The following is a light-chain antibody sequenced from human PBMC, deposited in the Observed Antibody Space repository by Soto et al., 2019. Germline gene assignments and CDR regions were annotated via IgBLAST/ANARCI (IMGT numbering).Light chain of an antibody. CDR3: AAWDDSLNGWV. V-gene: IGLV1-44*01. J-gene: IGLJ3*02. Sequence: QSVLTQPPSASGTPGQRVTVSCSGSSSNSGSHTVNWYQKLPGTAPPLLIYSDNQRPSGVPDRFSGSKSGTSASLAISGLQSEDEADYYCAAWDDSLNGWVFGGGTKLTVL. CDR1: SSNSGSHT. CDR2: SDN.